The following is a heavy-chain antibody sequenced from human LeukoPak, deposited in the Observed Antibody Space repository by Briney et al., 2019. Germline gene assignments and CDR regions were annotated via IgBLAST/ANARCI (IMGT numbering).Heavy chain of an antibody. CDR2: IRGSGGST. V-gene: IGHV3-23*01. CDR1: GFTFSSYA. CDR3: AKPGSSTRNYFDY. Sequence: GGSLRLSCAASGFTFSSYAMSWVRQAPGKGLEWVSAIRGSGGSTYYADSVKGRFTISRDNSKNTLYLQMNSLRAEDTAVYYCAKPGSSTRNYFDYWGQGTLVTVSS. J-gene: IGHJ4*02. D-gene: IGHD2-15*01.